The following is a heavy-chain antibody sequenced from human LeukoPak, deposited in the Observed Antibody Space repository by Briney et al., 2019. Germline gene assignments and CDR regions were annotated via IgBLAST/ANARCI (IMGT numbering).Heavy chain of an antibody. D-gene: IGHD2-15*01. CDR2: ISSSSSYI. V-gene: IGHV3-21*01. CDR1: GFTFSSYA. CDR3: ARAVWGYCSGGSCYYFDY. J-gene: IGHJ4*02. Sequence: PGGSLRLSCAASGFTFSSYAMSWVRQAPGKGLEWVSSISSSSSYIYYADSVKGRFTISRDNAKNSLYLQMNSLRAEDTAVYYCARAVWGYCSGGSCYYFDYWGQGTLVTVSS.